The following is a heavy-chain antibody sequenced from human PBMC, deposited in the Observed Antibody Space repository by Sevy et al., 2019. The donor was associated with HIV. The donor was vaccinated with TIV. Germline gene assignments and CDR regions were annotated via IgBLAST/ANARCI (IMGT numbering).Heavy chain of an antibody. CDR3: AKDYYDSSGYYYAAVWYFDL. D-gene: IGHD3-22*01. CDR2: ITGSGGST. Sequence: GGSLRLSCAASRFTFSSYAMSWVRQAPGKGLEWVSAITGSGGSTYYSDSVKGRFTISRDNSKNTLYLQMNSLRAEDTAVYYCAKDYYDSSGYYYAAVWYFDLWGRGTLVTVSS. CDR1: RFTFSSYA. V-gene: IGHV3-23*01. J-gene: IGHJ2*01.